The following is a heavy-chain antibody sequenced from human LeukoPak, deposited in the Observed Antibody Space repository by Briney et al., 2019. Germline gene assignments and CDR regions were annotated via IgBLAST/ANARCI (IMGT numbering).Heavy chain of an antibody. J-gene: IGHJ6*02. D-gene: IGHD3-9*01. Sequence: ASVKVFCNASGGTFSSYAISWVRQAPGQGLEWMGGIIPIFGTANYAQKFQGRVTITADESTSTAYMELSSLRSEDTAVYYCARVNHYDILTHYGMDVWGQGTTVTVSS. CDR2: IIPIFGTA. CDR3: ARVNHYDILTHYGMDV. CDR1: GGTFSSYA. V-gene: IGHV1-69*13.